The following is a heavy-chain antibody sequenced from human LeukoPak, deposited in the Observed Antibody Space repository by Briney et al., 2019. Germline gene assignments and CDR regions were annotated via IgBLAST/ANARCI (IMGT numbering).Heavy chain of an antibody. V-gene: IGHV5-51*01. CDR3: ARQGPHYDILTGYSN. CDR1: GYSFTSYW. D-gene: IGHD3-9*01. Sequence: GESLKISCKGSGYSFTSYWIGWVRQVPGKGLEWMGIIYPGDSDTRYSPSFQGQVTISADKSISTAYLQWSSLKASDTAMYYCARQGPHYDILTGYSNWGQGNLVTVSS. J-gene: IGHJ4*02. CDR2: IYPGDSDT.